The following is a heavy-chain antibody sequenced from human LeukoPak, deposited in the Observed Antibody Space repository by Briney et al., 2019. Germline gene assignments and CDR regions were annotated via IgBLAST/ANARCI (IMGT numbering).Heavy chain of an antibody. J-gene: IGHJ4*02. CDR1: GFTFSSYG. Sequence: GGSLGLSCAASGFTFSSYGMHWVRQAPGKGLEWVAVISYDGSNKYYADSVKGRFTISRDNSKNTLYLQMNSLRAEDTAVYYCARDRDYRPSFFDYWGQGTLVTVSS. CDR2: ISYDGSNK. CDR3: ARDRDYRPSFFDY. D-gene: IGHD4-11*01. V-gene: IGHV3-30*03.